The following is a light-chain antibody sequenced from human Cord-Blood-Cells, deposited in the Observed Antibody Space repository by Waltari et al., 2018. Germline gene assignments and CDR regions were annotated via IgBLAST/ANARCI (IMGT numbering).Light chain of an antibody. CDR2: DVS. J-gene: IGLJ1*01. CDR1: NSDVGGYNY. Sequence: QSALTPPASVSGSPGQSITISCTGTNSDVGGYNYVSWYQQHPGKAPKLMIYDVSNRPSGVSNRFSGSKSGNTASLTISGLQAEDEADYYCSSYTSSSTYVFGTGTKVTVL. V-gene: IGLV2-14*01. CDR3: SSYTSSSTYV.